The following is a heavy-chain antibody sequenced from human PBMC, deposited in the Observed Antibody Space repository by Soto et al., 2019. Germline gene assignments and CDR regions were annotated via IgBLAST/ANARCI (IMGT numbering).Heavy chain of an antibody. Sequence: ASVKVSCKASGYTFTSYAMHWVRQAPGQRLEWMGWINAGNGNTKYSQKFQGRVTITRDTSASTAYMELSSLRSEDTAVYYCARSVEYYGSGGLRSGNYGMDVWGQGTTVTVSS. CDR1: GYTFTSYA. V-gene: IGHV1-3*01. D-gene: IGHD3-10*01. J-gene: IGHJ6*02. CDR3: ARSVEYYGSGGLRSGNYGMDV. CDR2: INAGNGNT.